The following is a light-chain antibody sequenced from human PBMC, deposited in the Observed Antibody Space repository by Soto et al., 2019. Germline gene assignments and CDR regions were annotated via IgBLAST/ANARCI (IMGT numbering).Light chain of an antibody. V-gene: IGLV2-11*01. CDR1: SNDVGRFDY. Sequence: QSALTQPRSVSGSPGQSVTISCTGTSNDVGRFDYVSWYQQHPGKAPKVIIYDVNERPSGVPNRFSGSKSGNTASLTISGLQADDEADYYCCSYAGSSTPYVFGPGTQLTVL. CDR2: DVN. CDR3: CSYAGSSTPYV. J-gene: IGLJ1*01.